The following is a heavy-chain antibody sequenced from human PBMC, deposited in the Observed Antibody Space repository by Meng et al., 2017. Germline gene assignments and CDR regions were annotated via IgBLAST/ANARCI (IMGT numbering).Heavy chain of an antibody. CDR3: ARSMVRGVIRYYFDY. CDR1: GGSISSRSYY. D-gene: IGHD3-10*01. V-gene: IGHV4-39*07. J-gene: IGHJ4*02. CDR2: IYYSGST. Sequence: QLQWQESGPGLVKPSATLSLTGTVSGGSISSRSYYWGWIRQPPGKGLEWIGSIYYSGSTYYNPSLKSRVTISVDTSKNQFSLKLSSVTAADTAVYYCARSMVRGVIRYYFDYWGQGTLVTVSS.